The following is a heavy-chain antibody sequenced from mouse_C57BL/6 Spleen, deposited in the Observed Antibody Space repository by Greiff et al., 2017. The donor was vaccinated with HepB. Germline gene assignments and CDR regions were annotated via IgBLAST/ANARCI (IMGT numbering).Heavy chain of an antibody. V-gene: IGHV6-6*01. CDR3: TRFYDYDDWYFDV. CDR1: GFTFSDAW. Sequence: VQLKESGGGLVQPGGSMKLSCAASGFTFSDAWMDWVRQSPEKGLEWVAEIRNKANNHATYYAESVKGRFTISRDDSKSSVYLQMNSLRAEDTGIYYCTRFYDYDDWYFDVWGTGTTVTVSS. CDR2: IRNKANNHAT. D-gene: IGHD2-4*01. J-gene: IGHJ1*03.